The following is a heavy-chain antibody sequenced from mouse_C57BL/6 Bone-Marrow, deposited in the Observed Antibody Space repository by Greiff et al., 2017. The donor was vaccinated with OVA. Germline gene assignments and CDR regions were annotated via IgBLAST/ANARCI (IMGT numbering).Heavy chain of an antibody. V-gene: IGHV14-4*01. CDR3: TSGPTVVAD. J-gene: IGHJ2*01. CDR2: IDPENGDT. D-gene: IGHD1-1*01. CDR1: GFNIKDDY. Sequence: VQLQQSGAELVRPGASVKLSCTASGFNIKDDYMHWVKQRPEQGLEWIGWIDPENGDTEYASKFQGKATITADTSSNTAYLQLSSLTSADTAVYYCTSGPTVVADWGQGTTLTVSS.